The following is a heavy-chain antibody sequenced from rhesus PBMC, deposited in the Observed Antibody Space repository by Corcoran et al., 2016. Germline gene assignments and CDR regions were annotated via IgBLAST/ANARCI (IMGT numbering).Heavy chain of an antibody. CDR1: GGSISSSY. J-gene: IGHJ4*01. V-gene: IGHV4-169*02. Sequence: QLQLQESGPGLVKPSETLSVTCAVSGGSISSSYWSWIRQAPGKGLEWIGLMCVSVSSTNYNPSRKCRGTFSVDTSKNQLSLKLSSVTAADTAVYYCASGGYSSGSFDYWGQGVLVTVSS. CDR2: MCVSVSST. CDR3: ASGGYSSGSFDY. D-gene: IGHD3-16*01.